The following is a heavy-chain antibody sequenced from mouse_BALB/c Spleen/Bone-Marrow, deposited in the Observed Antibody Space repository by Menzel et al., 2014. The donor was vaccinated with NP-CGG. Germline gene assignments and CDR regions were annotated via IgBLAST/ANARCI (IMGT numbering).Heavy chain of an antibody. D-gene: IGHD2-4*01. CDR3: ARKSQRAYDSMNY. V-gene: IGHV1S56*01. CDR2: IYPGDFNT. J-gene: IGHJ4*01. CDR1: GYTFTSYY. Sequence: QVQLQQSGPELVKPGASVRISCKASGYTFTSYYVHWVRQRPGQGLEWIGLIYPGDFNTKYNEKFKGRATLTADKSSSTASMQVSSLTSEDSAVYFCARKSQRAYDSMNYWGQGTSVTVSS.